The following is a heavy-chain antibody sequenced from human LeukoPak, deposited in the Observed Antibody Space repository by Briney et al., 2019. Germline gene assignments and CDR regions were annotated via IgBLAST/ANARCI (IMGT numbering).Heavy chain of an antibody. CDR2: MNPNSGDT. CDR3: ARGYSSSWSNWFDP. Sequence: ASVKVSCKASGYTFTNYDVNWVRQATVQGLEWMGWMNPNSGDTGYAQKFQGRVTMTRDTSISTAYRELSSLTSEDTAVYYCARGYSSSWSNWFDPWGQGTLVTVSS. CDR1: GYTFTNYD. V-gene: IGHV1-8*01. D-gene: IGHD6-13*01. J-gene: IGHJ5*02.